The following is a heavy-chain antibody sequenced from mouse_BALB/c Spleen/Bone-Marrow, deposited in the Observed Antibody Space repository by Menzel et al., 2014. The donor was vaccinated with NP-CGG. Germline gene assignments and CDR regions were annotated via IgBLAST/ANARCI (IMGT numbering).Heavy chain of an antibody. CDR1: GFNIKDSY. D-gene: IGHD2-14*01. Sequence: VQLQQSGAELVKPAASVRLSCTASGFNIKDSYMHWVEQRPEQGLEWIGRIDPANGNTKYGPKFQGKATIALDTSSNTAYLQLSSLTSDVSSFYFCAISCYRYEAWFPYWGQLTLVPVSA. CDR2: IDPANGNT. J-gene: IGHJ3*01. CDR3: AISCYRYEAWFPY. V-gene: IGHV14-3*02.